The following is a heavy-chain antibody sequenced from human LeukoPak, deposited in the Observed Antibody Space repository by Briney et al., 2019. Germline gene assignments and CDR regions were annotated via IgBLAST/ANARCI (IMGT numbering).Heavy chain of an antibody. D-gene: IGHD6-6*01. CDR2: ISDSASFI. J-gene: IGHJ4*02. CDR3: ARDLGAHHSTSPPGCAVHS. V-gene: IGHV3-21*01. Sequence: GGSLRLSCVASGFAFSTYGMSWVRQAPGKGLEWVSSISDSASFIYYSDSVRGRFTISRDNAKNSLFLQMNSLRAEDTAVYYCARDLGAHHSTSPPGCAVHSWGQGTLVTVSS. CDR1: GFAFSTYG.